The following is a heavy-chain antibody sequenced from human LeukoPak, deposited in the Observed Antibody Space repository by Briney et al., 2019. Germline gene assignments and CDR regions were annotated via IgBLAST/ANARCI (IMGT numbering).Heavy chain of an antibody. CDR2: INENGSEK. Sequence: GGSLRLSCAASGFTFTTYWMTWVRQAPGKGLQCVANINENGSEKNYLNSVKGRFTISRDNVKNSLYLQMNSLTAEDTAVYYCATYRRSSLTKQDYWGQGTLVTVSS. CDR3: ATYRRSSLTKQDY. CDR1: GFTFTTYW. J-gene: IGHJ4*02. V-gene: IGHV3-7*01. D-gene: IGHD4-11*01.